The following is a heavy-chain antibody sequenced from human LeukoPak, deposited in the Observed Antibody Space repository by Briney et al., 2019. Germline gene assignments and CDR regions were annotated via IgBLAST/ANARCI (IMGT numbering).Heavy chain of an antibody. J-gene: IGHJ4*02. D-gene: IGHD6-13*01. CDR1: GFTVSSNY. Sequence: GGSLRLSCAASGFTVSSNYMSWVRQAPGKGLEWVSVIYSGGSTYYADSVKGRFTVPRDNSKNTLYLQMNSLRAEDTAVYYCARGGGSSWFDYWGQGTLVTVSS. V-gene: IGHV3-66*01. CDR3: ARGGGSSWFDY. CDR2: IYSGGST.